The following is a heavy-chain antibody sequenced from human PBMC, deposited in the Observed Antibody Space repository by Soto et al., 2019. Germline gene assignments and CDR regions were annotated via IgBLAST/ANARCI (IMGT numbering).Heavy chain of an antibody. V-gene: IGHV3-30-3*01. D-gene: IGHD1-20*01. CDR2: ISYDGSNK. Sequence: QVQLVESGGGVGQPGRSLRLSCAASGFTFSSYAMHWVRQAPGKGLEWVAIISYDGSNKYYADSVKGRFTISRDNSKNALYLQMNRLRAKDTAVYYWAREEVSARKNYGMDVWGQGTTVTVSS. J-gene: IGHJ6*02. CDR3: AREEVSARKNYGMDV. CDR1: GFTFSSYA.